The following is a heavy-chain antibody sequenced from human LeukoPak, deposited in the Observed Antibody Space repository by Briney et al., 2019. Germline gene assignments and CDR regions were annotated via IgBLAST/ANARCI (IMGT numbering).Heavy chain of an antibody. CDR2: IYYSGST. V-gene: IGHV4-31*03. J-gene: IGHJ4*02. D-gene: IGHD5-18*01. CDR3: ARAGYSYGQGDY. CDR1: GGSISSGGNY. Sequence: PSETLSLTCTVSGGSISSGGNYWSCIRQHPGKGLEWIGYIYYSGSTYYNPSLKSRVTISVDTSKNQFSLKLSSVTAADTAVYYCARAGYSYGQGDYWGQGTLVTVSS.